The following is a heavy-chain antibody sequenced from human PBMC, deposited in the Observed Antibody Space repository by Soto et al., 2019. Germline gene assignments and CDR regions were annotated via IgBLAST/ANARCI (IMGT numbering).Heavy chain of an antibody. CDR2: FFWDDDM. CDR3: APSQRGDSCRRGSFYSFVF. V-gene: IGHV2-5*02. J-gene: IGHJ4*02. Sequence: QITLKESGLTVVTPTQTLTLTCTFSGFSLTTGGMGVGWIRQPPGKALEWLALFFWDDDMRYNPSLSGPLTVTPATSKTHVVRLMTTMAPVATAIYYRAPSQRGDSCRRGSFYSFVFWGQGTMVTVSS. D-gene: IGHD7-27*01. CDR1: GFSLTTGGMG.